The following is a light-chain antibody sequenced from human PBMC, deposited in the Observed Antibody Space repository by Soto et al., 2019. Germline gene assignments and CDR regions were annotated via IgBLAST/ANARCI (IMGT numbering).Light chain of an antibody. J-gene: IGLJ1*01. CDR1: TSNFGAYNY. Sequence: QPVLTHPASVSGSPGQSIAISCTGTTSNFGAYNYVSWYQQHPGKAPKLMIYDVTTRPSGISDRFSGSKSGNTASLIISGLQAEDEVDYYCSSFTTSDTYVFGTGTKVT. V-gene: IGLV2-14*03. CDR2: DVT. CDR3: SSFTTSDTYV.